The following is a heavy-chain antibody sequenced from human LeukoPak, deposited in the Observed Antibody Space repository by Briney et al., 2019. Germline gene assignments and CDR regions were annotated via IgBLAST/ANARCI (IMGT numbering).Heavy chain of an antibody. V-gene: IGHV4-30-2*01. CDR1: GGSISSGGYY. CDR3: ARAGQWLVMGYFDY. J-gene: IGHJ4*02. CDR2: IYHSGST. D-gene: IGHD6-19*01. Sequence: SQTLSLTCTVSGGSISSGGYYWSWIRQPPGKGLEWIGYIYHSGSTYYNPSLKSRVTISVDRSKNQFSLKLSSVTAADTAVYYCARAGQWLVMGYFDYWGQGTLVTVSS.